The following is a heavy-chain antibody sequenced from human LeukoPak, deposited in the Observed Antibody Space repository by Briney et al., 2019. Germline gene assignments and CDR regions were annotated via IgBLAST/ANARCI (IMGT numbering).Heavy chain of an antibody. CDR3: ARAASGFGETDHYYYYGMDV. CDR1: GFTFSSYA. V-gene: IGHV3-30-3*01. J-gene: IGHJ6*02. CDR2: ISYDGSNK. Sequence: GGSLRLSCAASGFTFSSYAMHWVRQAPGKGLEWVAVISYDGSNKYYADSVKGRFTISRDNSKNTLYLQMNSLRAEDTAVYYCARAASGFGETDHYYYYGMDVWGQGTTVTVSS. D-gene: IGHD3-10*01.